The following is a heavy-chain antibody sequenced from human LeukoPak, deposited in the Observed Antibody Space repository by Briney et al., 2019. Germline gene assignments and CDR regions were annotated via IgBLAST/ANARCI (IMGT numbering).Heavy chain of an antibody. D-gene: IGHD1-26*01. Sequence: SETLSLTCTVSGGSISSSNYYWGWIRQPPGKGLEWIGNIYYSGSTYYNPSLKSRVTISEDTSKNQFNLKLKSVTAADTAVYYCARAGGSYYDHWGQGTLVTVSS. V-gene: IGHV4-39*06. J-gene: IGHJ4*02. CDR3: ARAGGSYYDH. CDR1: GGSISSSNYY. CDR2: IYYSGST.